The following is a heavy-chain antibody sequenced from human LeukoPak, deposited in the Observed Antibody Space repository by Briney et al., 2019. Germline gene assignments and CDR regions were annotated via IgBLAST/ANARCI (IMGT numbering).Heavy chain of an antibody. D-gene: IGHD2-15*01. J-gene: IGHJ5*02. CDR1: GYSIRSGYY. V-gene: IGHV4-38-2*02. Sequence: SETLSLTCTVSGYSIRSGYYWGWIRQPPGKGLEWIGSIFHSGSTYYSPSLKSRVIISVDTSKNQFSLKLSSVTAADTAVYYCARVPGVGGHPRSGWFDPWGQGTLVTVSS. CDR2: IFHSGST. CDR3: ARVPGVGGHPRSGWFDP.